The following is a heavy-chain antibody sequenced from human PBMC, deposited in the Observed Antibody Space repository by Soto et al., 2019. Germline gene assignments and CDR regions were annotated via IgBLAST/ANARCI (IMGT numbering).Heavy chain of an antibody. D-gene: IGHD2-8*01. CDR1: GYTFTGYY. J-gene: IGHJ4*02. Sequence: GASVKVSCKASGYTFTGYYMHWVRQALGQGLEWMGWINPNSGGTNYAQKFQGWVTMTRDTSISTAYMELSRLRSDDTAVYYCARTLGYCTNGVCYHFVYWGQGTLVTVSS. V-gene: IGHV1-2*04. CDR2: INPNSGGT. CDR3: ARTLGYCTNGVCYHFVY.